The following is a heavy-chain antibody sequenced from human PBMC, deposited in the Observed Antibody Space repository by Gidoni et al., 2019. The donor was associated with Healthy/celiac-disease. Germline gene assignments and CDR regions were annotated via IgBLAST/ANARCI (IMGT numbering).Heavy chain of an antibody. CDR2: INHSGRT. Sequence: QVQLPPWGAGLLKPSAPLSLTCAVYGASFSGSYWSWIRQPPGQGLEWIGEINHSGRTNYNPALKSRVTISVDTSKNQFSLKLSSVTAADTAVYYCARGSIVLLWFGYFDLWGRGTLVTVSS. D-gene: IGHD3-10*01. CDR3: ARGSIVLLWFGYFDL. CDR1: GASFSGSY. J-gene: IGHJ2*01. V-gene: IGHV4-34*01.